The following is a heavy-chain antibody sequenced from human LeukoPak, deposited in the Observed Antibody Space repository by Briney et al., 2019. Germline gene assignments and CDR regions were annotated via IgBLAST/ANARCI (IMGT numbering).Heavy chain of an antibody. CDR2: ISASGSNT. Sequence: GASLRLSCAASGFTFTNHAMTWVRQAPGKGLEWVSGISASGSNTFYADAVKGRFTISRDNSKNTLYLQMNSLRADDTALYYCAKGGFNYPGYWGQGTLVTVSS. CDR1: GFTFTNHA. D-gene: IGHD5-18*01. V-gene: IGHV3-23*01. J-gene: IGHJ4*02. CDR3: AKGGFNYPGY.